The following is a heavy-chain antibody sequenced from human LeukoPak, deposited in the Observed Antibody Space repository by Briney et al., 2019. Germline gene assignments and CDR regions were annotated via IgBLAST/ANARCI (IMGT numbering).Heavy chain of an antibody. CDR2: ISGSGGST. CDR3: AKALWFGEPYYYYYMDV. D-gene: IGHD3-10*01. CDR1: GFTFSSYA. Sequence: GGSLRLSCAASGFTFSSYAMSWVRRAPGKGLEWVSAISGSGGSTYYADSVKGRFTISRDNSKNTLYLQMNSLRAEDTAVYYCAKALWFGEPYYYYYMDVWGKGTTVTVSS. V-gene: IGHV3-23*01. J-gene: IGHJ6*03.